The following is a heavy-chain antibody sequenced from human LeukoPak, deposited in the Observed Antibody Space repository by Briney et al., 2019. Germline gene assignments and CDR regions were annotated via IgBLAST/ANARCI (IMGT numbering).Heavy chain of an antibody. CDR3: ARGTYWRFDY. V-gene: IGHV4-30-2*01. CDR1: GGSISSGGYP. D-gene: IGHD1-1*01. J-gene: IGHJ4*02. Sequence: SETLSLTCAVSGGSISSGGYPWSWIRQPPGKDLEWIGYIYHSGSTYYNPSRKSRLTISVDRSKNQFSLKLSSVTAADTAVYYCARGTYWRFDYWGQGTLVTVSS. CDR2: IYHSGST.